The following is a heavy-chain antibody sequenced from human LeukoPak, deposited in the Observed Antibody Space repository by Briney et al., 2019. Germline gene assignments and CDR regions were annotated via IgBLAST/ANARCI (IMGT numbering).Heavy chain of an antibody. D-gene: IGHD6-13*01. V-gene: IGHV5-51*01. Sequence: GESLKISCKGSGYSFTSYWIGWVRQMPGKGLEWMGTIYPGDSDTRYSPSFQGQVTISADKSISTAYLQRSSLKASDTAMYYCARLKDQASSSWSPLDPWGQGTLVTVSS. J-gene: IGHJ5*02. CDR1: GYSFTSYW. CDR3: ARLKDQASSSWSPLDP. CDR2: IYPGDSDT.